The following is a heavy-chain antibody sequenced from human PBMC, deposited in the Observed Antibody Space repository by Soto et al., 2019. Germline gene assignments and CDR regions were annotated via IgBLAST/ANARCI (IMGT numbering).Heavy chain of an antibody. CDR3: AHVLGELSLYRGYYYYYYMDV. CDR1: GFSLSTSGVG. V-gene: IGHV2-5*02. J-gene: IGHJ6*03. Sequence: QITLKESGPTLVKPTQTLTLTCTFSGFSLSTSGVGVGWIRQPPGKALEWLALIYWDDDKRYSPSLKSRLTITKDTSKNQVVLTMTNMDPVDTATYYCAHVLGELSLYRGYYYYYYMDVWGKGTTVTVSS. CDR2: IYWDDDK. D-gene: IGHD3-16*02.